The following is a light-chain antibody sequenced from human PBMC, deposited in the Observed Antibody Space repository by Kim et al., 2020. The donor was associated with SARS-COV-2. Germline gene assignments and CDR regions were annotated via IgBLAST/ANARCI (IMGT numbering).Light chain of an antibody. CDR3: NSRDSNGNHLV. J-gene: IGLJ2*01. CDR2: GKN. Sequence: AWGQTVRITCQGDSLRNYFASWYQQRPGQAPILVIYGKNSRSSGIPDRFSGSSSGSTASLTITGAQAEDEADYYCNSRDSNGNHLVFGGGTQLTVL. V-gene: IGLV3-19*01. CDR1: SLRNYF.